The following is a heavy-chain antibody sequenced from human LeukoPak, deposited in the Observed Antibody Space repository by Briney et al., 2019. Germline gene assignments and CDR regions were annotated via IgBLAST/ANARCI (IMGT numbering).Heavy chain of an antibody. CDR3: TMLIVVVTADPRSG. J-gene: IGHJ4*02. CDR2: IKSKTDGGTT. D-gene: IGHD2-21*02. Sequence: GGSLRLSCSASGFTFSNAWMSWVRQAPGKGLEWVGRIKSKTDGGTTDYAAPVKGRFTISRDDSKNTLYLQMNSLKTEDTAVYYCTMLIVVVTADPRSGWGQGTLVTVSS. CDR1: GFTFSNAW. V-gene: IGHV3-15*01.